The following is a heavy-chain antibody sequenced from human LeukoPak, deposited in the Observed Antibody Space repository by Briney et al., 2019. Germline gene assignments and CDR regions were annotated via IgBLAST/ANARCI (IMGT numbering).Heavy chain of an antibody. CDR3: ARRKVGATTDL. D-gene: IGHD1-26*01. J-gene: IGHJ4*02. CDR2: MYYSGST. V-gene: IGHV4-39*01. Sequence: SETLSLTCTVSGGSISSSDYYWGWIRQPPGKGLEWIGSMYYSGSTYYNPSLKSRVTIYIDTSKNQFSLRLRSVTAADTAVYYCARRKVGATTDLWGQGTLVTVSS. CDR1: GGSISSSDYY.